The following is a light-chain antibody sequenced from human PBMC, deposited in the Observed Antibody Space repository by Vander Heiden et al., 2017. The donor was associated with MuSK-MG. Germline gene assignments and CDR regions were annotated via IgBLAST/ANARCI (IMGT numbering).Light chain of an antibody. J-gene: IGKJ1*01. CDR1: QSISSW. Sequence: DIQMTPSPSTLSASVGDRVTITCRASQSISSWLAWYQQKPGKAPKLLIYKASSLESGVPSRFSGSGSGTEFTLTISILQPDDFATYYCQRYNSYSRTFGQGTKVEIK. CDR3: QRYNSYSRT. CDR2: KAS. V-gene: IGKV1-5*03.